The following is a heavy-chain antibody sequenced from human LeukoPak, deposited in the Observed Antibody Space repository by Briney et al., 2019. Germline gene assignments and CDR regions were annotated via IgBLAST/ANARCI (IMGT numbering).Heavy chain of an antibody. CDR1: GFTFSSYG. CDR3: AREWGYGYLGLGYFDY. D-gene: IGHD5-24*01. V-gene: IGHV3-23*01. J-gene: IGHJ4*02. Sequence: GGSLRLSCAASGFTFSSYGMSWVRQAPGKGLEWVSAISGSGGSTYYADSVKGRFTISRDNAKNTLYLQMNSLRAEDTAVYYCAREWGYGYLGLGYFDYWGQGTLVTVSS. CDR2: ISGSGGST.